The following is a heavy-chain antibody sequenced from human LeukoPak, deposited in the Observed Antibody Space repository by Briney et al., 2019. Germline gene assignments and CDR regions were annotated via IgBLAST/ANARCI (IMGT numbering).Heavy chain of an antibody. V-gene: IGHV4-30-4*08. D-gene: IGHD4-17*01. J-gene: IGHJ4*02. CDR3: ARAPTVTLFDF. CDR1: GGSTSSNNYY. Sequence: SETLSLTCTVSGGSTSSNNYYWGWIRQPPGKGLEWIGYIYYSGSTYYNPSLKSRVTISIDTSKNQFSLKLSSVTAADTAVYYCARAPTVTLFDFWGQGTLVTVSS. CDR2: IYYSGST.